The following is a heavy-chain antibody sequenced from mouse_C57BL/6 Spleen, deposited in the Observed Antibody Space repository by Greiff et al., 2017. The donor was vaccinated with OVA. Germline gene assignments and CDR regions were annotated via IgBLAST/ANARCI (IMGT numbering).Heavy chain of an antibody. CDR1: GFTFSDYG. CDR3: ARDGNAYAMDY. J-gene: IGHJ4*01. V-gene: IGHV5-17*01. CDR2: ISSGSSTI. D-gene: IGHD2-1*01. Sequence: EVKLMESGGGLVKPGGSLKLSCAASGFTFSDYGMHWVRQAPEKGLEWVAYISSGSSTIYYADTVKGRFTISRDNAKNTLFLQMTSLRSEDTAMYYCARDGNAYAMDYWGQGTSVTVSS.